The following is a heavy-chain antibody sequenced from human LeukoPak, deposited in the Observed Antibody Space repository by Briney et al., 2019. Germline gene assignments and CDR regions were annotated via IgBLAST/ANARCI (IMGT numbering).Heavy chain of an antibody. CDR2: ISSSSSTI. CDR3: AREGDCGGDCYQPLDY. CDR1: GFTFSSNS. J-gene: IGHJ4*02. D-gene: IGHD2-21*02. V-gene: IGHV3-48*01. Sequence: GGSLRLSCAASGFTFSSNSMNWVRQAPGKGLEWVSYISSSSSTIYYADSVKGRFTISRDNAKNSLYLQMNSLRAEDTAVYYCAREGDCGGDCYQPLDYWGQGTLVTVSS.